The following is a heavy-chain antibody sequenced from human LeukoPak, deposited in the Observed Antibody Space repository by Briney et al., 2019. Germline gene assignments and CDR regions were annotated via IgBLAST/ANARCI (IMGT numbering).Heavy chain of an antibody. D-gene: IGHD4-23*01. J-gene: IGHJ4*02. Sequence: PSETLSLTCAVYGGSFSGYYWSWIRQPPGKGLEWIGEINHSGSTNYNPSLKSRVTISVDTSKNQFSLKLSSVTAADTAVYYCARATVATDHDHWGQGTLVTVSS. CDR3: ARATVATDHDH. CDR1: GGSFSGYY. CDR2: INHSGST. V-gene: IGHV4-34*01.